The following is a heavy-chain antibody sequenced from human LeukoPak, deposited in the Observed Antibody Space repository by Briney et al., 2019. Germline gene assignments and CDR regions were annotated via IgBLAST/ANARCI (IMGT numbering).Heavy chain of an antibody. J-gene: IGHJ3*02. Sequence: GGSLRLSCAASGFTVSSNYMSWVRQAPGKGLEWVSIIYSGGSTYYADSVTGRFTISRDNSKNTLYLQMNSLRAEDTAVYYCASDSSGWYAFDIWGQGTMVTVSS. D-gene: IGHD6-19*01. CDR1: GFTVSSNY. CDR3: ASDSSGWYAFDI. CDR2: IYSGGST. V-gene: IGHV3-53*01.